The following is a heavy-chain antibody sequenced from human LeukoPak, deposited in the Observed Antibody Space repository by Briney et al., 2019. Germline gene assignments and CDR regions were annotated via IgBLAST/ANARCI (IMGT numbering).Heavy chain of an antibody. CDR1: GFTFSSYS. CDR3: ARDTYDSDAFDI. V-gene: IGHV3-48*01. D-gene: IGHD3-22*01. CDR2: ISSSSSTI. J-gene: IGHJ3*02. Sequence: TGGSLRLSCAASGFTFSSYSMNWVCQAPGKGLEWVSYISSSSSTIYYADSVKGRFTISRDNAKNSLYLQMNSLRAEDTAVYYCARDTYDSDAFDIWGQGTMVTVSS.